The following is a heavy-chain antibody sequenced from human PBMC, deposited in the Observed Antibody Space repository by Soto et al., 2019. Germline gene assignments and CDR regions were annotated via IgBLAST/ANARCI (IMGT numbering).Heavy chain of an antibody. D-gene: IGHD4-17*01. V-gene: IGHV4-30-2*01. CDR3: ARDFGDFGGGYWFDP. CDR2: VYHVGST. Sequence: LALTCDVSGGAIDSGGYSWSWIRQPPGKGLEWIGYVYHVGSTHYNPSLKSRVSISLDRSKNQISLRLTSVTPADTAVYYCARDFGDFGGGYWFDPWGQGTLVTVSS. J-gene: IGHJ5*02. CDR1: GGAIDSGGYS.